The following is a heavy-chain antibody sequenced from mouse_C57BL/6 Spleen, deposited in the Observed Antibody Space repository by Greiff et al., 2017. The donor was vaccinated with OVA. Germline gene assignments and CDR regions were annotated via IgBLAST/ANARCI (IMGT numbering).Heavy chain of an antibody. Sequence: EVQLQQSGPELVKPGASVKISCKASGYTFTDYYMNWVKQSHGKSLEWIGDINPNNGGTSYNQKFKGKATLTVDKSSSTAYMELRSLTSEDSAVYYCARGIGYDENDYWGQGTTLTVSS. CDR2: INPNNGGT. V-gene: IGHV1-26*01. D-gene: IGHD2-2*01. CDR3: ARGIGYDENDY. J-gene: IGHJ2*01. CDR1: GYTFTDYY.